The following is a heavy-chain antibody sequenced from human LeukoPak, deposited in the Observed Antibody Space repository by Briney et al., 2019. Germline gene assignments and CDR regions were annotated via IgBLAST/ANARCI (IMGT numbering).Heavy chain of an antibody. CDR1: GFTFSSYG. Sequence: GGSLRLSCAASGFTFSSYGMQWVRQAPGKGLEWVAFIHYDGSNKYYANSVKGRFTISRDNSKNTLYLHMNSLRAEDTAVYYCAKDPIRGVRPYYFSSWGLGTLVTVSS. CDR3: AKDPIRGVRPYYFSS. D-gene: IGHD3-10*01. CDR2: IHYDGSNK. V-gene: IGHV3-30*02. J-gene: IGHJ4*02.